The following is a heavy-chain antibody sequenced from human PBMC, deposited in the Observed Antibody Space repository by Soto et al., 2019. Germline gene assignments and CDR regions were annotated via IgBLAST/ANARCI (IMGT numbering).Heavy chain of an antibody. CDR1: GGSVSSQTHF. D-gene: IGHD1-26*01. CDR3: AREDMSGTYYFDS. J-gene: IGHJ4*02. CDR2: VYYSGIN. V-gene: IGHV4-61*01. Sequence: SETLSLTCSVSGGSVSSQTHFWSWIRQAPGKGLEWIGYVYYSGINNSNPSLKSRVTISADTSHNQIFLSLTSVTAADTAVYYGAREDMSGTYYFDSWGQGTLVTV.